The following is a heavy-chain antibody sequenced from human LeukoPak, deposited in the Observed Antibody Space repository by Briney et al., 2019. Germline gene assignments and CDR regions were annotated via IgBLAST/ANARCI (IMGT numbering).Heavy chain of an antibody. Sequence: SETLTLTCAVYGGSFSGYYWSWLRQPPGKGLEWIGEINHSGSTNYNPSLKSRVTTSVDTSTNQFSLNLRSVTAADTAVYYCAKGYCSSTTCYDDRGAFDHWGQGTLVTVSS. V-gene: IGHV4-34*01. D-gene: IGHD2-2*01. CDR1: GGSFSGYY. CDR3: AKGYCSSTTCYDDRGAFDH. J-gene: IGHJ4*02. CDR2: INHSGST.